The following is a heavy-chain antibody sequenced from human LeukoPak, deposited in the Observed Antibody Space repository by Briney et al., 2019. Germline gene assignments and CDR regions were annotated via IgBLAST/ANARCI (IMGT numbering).Heavy chain of an antibody. CDR3: ARGSRDSGYYYYYMDV. CDR2: IYHSGST. D-gene: IGHD6-13*01. V-gene: IGHV4-38-2*02. Sequence: SETLSLTCTVSGYSISSGYYWGWIRQPPGKGPEWIRYIYHSGSTYYNPSLKSRVTVSLDPFKNQFSLKLTSVTAADTAVYYCARGSRDSGYYYYYMDVRGKGTTVTVSS. J-gene: IGHJ6*03. CDR1: GYSISSGYY.